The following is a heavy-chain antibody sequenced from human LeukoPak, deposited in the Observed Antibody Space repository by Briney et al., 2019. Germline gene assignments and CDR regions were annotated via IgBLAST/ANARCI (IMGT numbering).Heavy chain of an antibody. Sequence: SETLSLTCTVSGGSISSYYWSWIRQPAGQGLEWIGRIYTSGSTNYNPSLKSRVTMSVDTSKNQFSLKLSSVTAADTAVYYCARERGIRSGYNYYYYYYMDVWGKGTTVTVSS. CDR1: GGSISSYY. CDR2: IYTSGST. CDR3: ARERGIRSGYNYYYYYYMDV. V-gene: IGHV4-4*07. J-gene: IGHJ6*03. D-gene: IGHD3-3*01.